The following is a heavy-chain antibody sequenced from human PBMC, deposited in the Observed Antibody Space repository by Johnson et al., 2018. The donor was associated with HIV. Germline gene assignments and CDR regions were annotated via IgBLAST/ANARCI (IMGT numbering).Heavy chain of an antibody. V-gene: IGHV3-30*02. J-gene: IGHJ3*02. CDR3: GGSYYYDSSGYYARNAFDI. CDR2: IRYDGSNK. D-gene: IGHD3-22*01. CDR1: GFTFSSYG. Sequence: QVQLVESGGGVVQPGGSLRLSCAASGFTFSSYGMHWVRQAPGKGLEWVAFIRYDGSNKYYADSVKGRFTISRDNSKNTLYLQRNSLRAEDTAVYYCGGSYYYDSSGYYARNAFDIWGQGTMVTVSS.